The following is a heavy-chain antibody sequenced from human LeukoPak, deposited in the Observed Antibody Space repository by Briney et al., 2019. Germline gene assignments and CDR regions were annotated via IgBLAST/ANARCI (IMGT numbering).Heavy chain of an antibody. J-gene: IGHJ4*02. Sequence: PGGSLRLSCAASGFIFNRHWMHWVPQATGEGLVCVARIKNDGTYRDYAGFVKGRSTISRDNAKNRLYLQMNSLRVEDTARYYCVRDDDIYGFDYWGQGTLVTVSS. D-gene: IGHD3-3*02. CDR1: GFIFNRHW. CDR2: IKNDGTYR. CDR3: VRDDDIYGFDY. V-gene: IGHV3-74*01.